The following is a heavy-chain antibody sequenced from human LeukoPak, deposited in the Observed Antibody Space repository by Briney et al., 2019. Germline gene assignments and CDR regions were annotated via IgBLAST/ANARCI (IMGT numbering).Heavy chain of an antibody. CDR3: ARDGKDIVVVPAAKRYYYYYMDV. CDR1: GYTFTGYY. J-gene: IGHJ6*03. V-gene: IGHV1-2*04. D-gene: IGHD2-2*01. CDR2: INPNSGGT. Sequence: GASVKVSFTASGYTFTGYYMHWVRQAPGQGVEWMGWINPNSGGTNYAQKFQGWVTMTRDTSISTAYMELSRLRSDDTAVYYCARDGKDIVVVPAAKRYYYYYMDVWGKGTTVTVSS.